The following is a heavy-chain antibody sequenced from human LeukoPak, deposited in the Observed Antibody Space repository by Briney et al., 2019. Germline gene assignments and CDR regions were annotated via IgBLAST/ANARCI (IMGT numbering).Heavy chain of an antibody. CDR3: ARDLPRYCGSTSCPNWFDP. J-gene: IGHJ5*02. D-gene: IGHD2-2*01. CDR1: GYTFTGYY. Sequence: ASVKVSCKASGYTFTGYYMHWVRQAPGQGLEWMGWINPNSGGTNYAQKFQGRVTMTRDTSISTAYMELSRLRSDDTAVYYCARDLPRYCGSTSCPNWFDPWGQGTLVTVSS. CDR2: INPNSGGT. V-gene: IGHV1-2*02.